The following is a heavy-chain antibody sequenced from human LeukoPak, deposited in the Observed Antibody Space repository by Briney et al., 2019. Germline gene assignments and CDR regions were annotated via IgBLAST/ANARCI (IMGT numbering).Heavy chain of an antibody. CDR3: AKGPMTTVPMDTYYFDY. CDR2: ISGSGGST. J-gene: IGHJ4*02. CDR1: GFTFSSYA. V-gene: IGHV3-23*01. Sequence: GGSLRLSCAASGFTFSSYAMSWGRQAPGKGLEWVSAISGSGGSTYYADSVKGRFTISRDNSKNTLYPQMNSLRAEDTAVYYCAKGPMTTVPMDTYYFDYWGQGTLVTVSS. D-gene: IGHD4-17*01.